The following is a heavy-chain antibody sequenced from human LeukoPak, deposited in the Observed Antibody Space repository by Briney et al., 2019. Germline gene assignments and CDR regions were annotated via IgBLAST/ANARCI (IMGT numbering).Heavy chain of an antibody. CDR3: ATDRYESAYCGGDCYSLVWFDP. CDR1: GGFINSGYYY. Sequence: SETLSLTCTVSGGFINSGYYYWGWIRQPPGKGLEWIGSIYYSGSTYYNPSLKSRVTISVDTSKNQFSLKLSSVTAADTAVYYCATDRYESAYCGGDCYSLVWFDPWGQGTLVTVSS. D-gene: IGHD2-21*02. V-gene: IGHV4-39*07. CDR2: IYYSGST. J-gene: IGHJ5*02.